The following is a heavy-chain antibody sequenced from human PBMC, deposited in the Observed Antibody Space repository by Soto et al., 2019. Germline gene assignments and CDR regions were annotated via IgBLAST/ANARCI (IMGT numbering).Heavy chain of an antibody. CDR3: ARGAGVPAATQDAFDI. CDR2: INPNSGGT. J-gene: IGHJ3*02. CDR1: GYTFTGYY. Sequence: ASVKVSCKASGYTFTGYYMLWVRQAPGQGLEWMGWINPNSGGTNYAQKFQGRVTMTRDTSISTAYMELSRLRSDDTAVYYCARGAGVPAATQDAFDIWGQGTMVTVSS. V-gene: IGHV1-2*02. D-gene: IGHD2-2*01.